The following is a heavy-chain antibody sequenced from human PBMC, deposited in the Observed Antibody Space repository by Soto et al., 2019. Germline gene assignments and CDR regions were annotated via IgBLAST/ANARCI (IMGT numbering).Heavy chain of an antibody. D-gene: IGHD3-22*01. CDR1: GYTFTTYG. CDR2: ISTYNGNT. J-gene: IGHJ4*02. CDR3: ASGPTDYYDHSGDYFLDY. V-gene: IGHV1-18*01. Sequence: QVQLVQSGAEVKKPGASVKVSCKASGYTFTTYGMSWVRQAPGQGLDWMGWISTYNGNTKYAERLQGRVTMTTDTFTSTAYMELRSLRSDDTAVYYCASGPTDYYDHSGDYFLDYWGQATLVTVSS.